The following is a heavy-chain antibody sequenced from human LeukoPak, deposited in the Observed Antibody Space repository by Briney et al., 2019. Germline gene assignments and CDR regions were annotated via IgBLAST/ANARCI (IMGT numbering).Heavy chain of an antibody. CDR1: GFTFSSYG. V-gene: IGHV3-30*18. J-gene: IGHJ4*02. CDR2: ISYDGSNK. D-gene: IGHD3-22*01. Sequence: GGSLRLSCAASGFTFSSYGMHWVRQAPGKGLEWVAVISYDGSNKYYADSVKGRFTISRDNSKNTLYLQINSLRAEDTAVYYCAKGTYYYDSSGQGDWGQGTLVTVSS. CDR3: AKGTYYYDSSGQGD.